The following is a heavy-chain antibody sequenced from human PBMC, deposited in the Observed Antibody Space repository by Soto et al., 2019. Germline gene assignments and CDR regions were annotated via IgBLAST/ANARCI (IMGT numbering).Heavy chain of an antibody. CDR1: GFTFSTYG. V-gene: IGHV3-30*03. J-gene: IGHJ4*02. CDR3: ARDKRDLRFLEWSYYFDY. Sequence: GGSLRLSCAASGFTFSTYGLHWVRQAPGKGLEWVEVISYDGNNKYYADSVKGRFTISRDNSKNTLYLQMSSLRAEDTAVYYCARDKRDLRFLEWSYYFDYWGQGT. CDR2: ISYDGNNK. D-gene: IGHD3-3*01.